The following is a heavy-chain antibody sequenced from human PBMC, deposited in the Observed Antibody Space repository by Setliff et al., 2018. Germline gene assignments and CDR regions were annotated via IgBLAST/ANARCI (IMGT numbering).Heavy chain of an antibody. J-gene: IGHJ4*02. CDR3: AKSSGSSSSTNLEY. V-gene: IGHV3-23*01. CDR1: GFTFSSYT. Sequence: PGGSLRLSCRTSGFTFSSYTMNWVRQAPGKGLEWVSAITDDGGTTHYAGSVMGRFTIARDNSNSALYLQMRSLRVDDTALYYCAKSSGSSSSTNLEYLGPGTLVTVSS. D-gene: IGHD6-6*01. CDR2: ITDDGGTT.